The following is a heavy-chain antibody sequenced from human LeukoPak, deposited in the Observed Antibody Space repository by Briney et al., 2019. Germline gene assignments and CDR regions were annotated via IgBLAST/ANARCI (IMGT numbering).Heavy chain of an antibody. CDR3: ARQKWEQQGRDYYFNGLDV. V-gene: IGHV4-4*02. CDR2: IYLYGTT. CDR1: IGSISSSKW. D-gene: IGHD1/OR15-1a*01. Sequence: SETLSLTCSVSIGSISSSKWWSWVRQSPVKGLEWIGEIYLYGTTNYNPSFTSRVTMPVDRSRNQFSLKLTSVTAADTAVYYCARQKWEQQGRDYYFNGLDVWGPGTTVIVSS. J-gene: IGHJ6*02.